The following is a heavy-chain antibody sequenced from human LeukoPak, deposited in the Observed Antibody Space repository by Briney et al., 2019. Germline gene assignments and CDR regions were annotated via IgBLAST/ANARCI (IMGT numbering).Heavy chain of an antibody. CDR3: ARVDDLDAFDM. CDR1: GFTFSSYW. V-gene: IGHV3-30*03. J-gene: IGHJ3*02. CDR2: ISDDGSNK. Sequence: PGGSLRLSCAASGFTFSSYWMSWVRQAPGKGLEWVAVISDDGSNKYYADSVKGRFTISRDNSKNTLYLQMNSLRAEDTAVYYCARVDDLDAFDMWGQGAMVTVSS. D-gene: IGHD2-2*03.